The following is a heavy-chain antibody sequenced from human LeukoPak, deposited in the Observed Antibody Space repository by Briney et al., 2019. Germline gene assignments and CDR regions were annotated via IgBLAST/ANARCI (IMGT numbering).Heavy chain of an antibody. CDR3: AKNAGYSYGLYYFDY. V-gene: IGHV3-23*01. CDR1: GFTFSSFG. CDR2: ISSTGGTA. J-gene: IGHJ4*02. D-gene: IGHD5-18*01. Sequence: GGSLRLSCAASGFTFSSFGMSWVRQAPGKGLEWVSAISSTGGTAYYADSVKGRFTISRDNSKNTLYLQMDSLRAEDSAVYYCAKNAGYSYGLYYFDYWGQGTLVTVSS.